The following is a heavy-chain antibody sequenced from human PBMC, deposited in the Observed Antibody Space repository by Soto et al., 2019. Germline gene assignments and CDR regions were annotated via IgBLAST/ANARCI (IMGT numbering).Heavy chain of an antibody. Sequence: SSETLSLTCTVSGGSISSYYWSWIRQPPGKGLEWIGYMYYGGSTNYTPSRKSRVTVSGDTSKNDFSLKLTSVTAADTAVYYCARSTGYGDPYFDYWGRGTLVTVSS. CDR3: ARSTGYGDPYFDY. J-gene: IGHJ4*02. CDR2: MYYGGST. V-gene: IGHV4-59*01. D-gene: IGHD4-17*01. CDR1: GGSISSYY.